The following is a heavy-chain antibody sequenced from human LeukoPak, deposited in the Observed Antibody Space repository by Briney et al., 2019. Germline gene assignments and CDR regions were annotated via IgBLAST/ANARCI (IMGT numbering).Heavy chain of an antibody. V-gene: IGHV1-3*03. D-gene: IGHD2-15*01. CDR1: GYTFTSYA. CDR3: ARGQGRLYCSGGSCYSYWFDP. J-gene: IGHJ5*02. Sequence: ASVKVSCKASGYTFTSYAMHWVRQAPGQRLEWMGWINAGNGNTEYSQEFQGRVTITRDTSASTAYMELSSLRSEDMAVYYCARGQGRLYCSGGSCYSYWFDPWGQGTLVTVSS. CDR2: INAGNGNT.